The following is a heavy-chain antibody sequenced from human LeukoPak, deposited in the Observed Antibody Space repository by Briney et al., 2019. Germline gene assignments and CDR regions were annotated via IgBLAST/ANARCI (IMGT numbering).Heavy chain of an antibody. CDR2: IYYSGST. CDR1: GASISSNTFY. Sequence: SETLSLTCTVSGASISSNTFYWGWIRQPPGKGLEWIGSIYYSGSTYYNPSLKSRVTISVDTSKNQFSLKLSSVTAADTAVYYCARHLDGSGISSGFDPWGQGTLVTVSS. D-gene: IGHD3-10*01. CDR3: ARHLDGSGISSGFDP. J-gene: IGHJ5*02. V-gene: IGHV4-39*01.